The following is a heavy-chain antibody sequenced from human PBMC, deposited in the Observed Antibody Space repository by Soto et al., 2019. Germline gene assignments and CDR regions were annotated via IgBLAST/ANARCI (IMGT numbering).Heavy chain of an antibody. Sequence: EVQLVESGGGLVQPGGSLRLSCAASGASGFTFSDHHMDWVRQAPGKGLEWVGRARNKVNSYTTAHAASVKGRFTISRDNSKTSLYLQINSLKTEDTAMYFCARLMGTSLDLCGQGTLATVSS. CDR1: GFTFSDHH. CDR2: ARNKVNSYTT. J-gene: IGHJ5*02. CDR3: ARLMGTSLDL. V-gene: IGHV3-72*01. D-gene: IGHD2-8*01.